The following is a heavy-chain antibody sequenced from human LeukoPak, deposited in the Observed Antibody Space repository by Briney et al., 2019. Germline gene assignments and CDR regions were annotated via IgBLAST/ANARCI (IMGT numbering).Heavy chain of an antibody. V-gene: IGHV4-59*01. D-gene: IGHD3-16*01. J-gene: IGHJ4*02. CDR3: ARGVTVWYFDY. Sequence: SETLSLTCTVSGGSISSYYWSWIRQPPGKGLEWIGYIYYIGSTNYNPSLKSRVTISVDTSKNQFSLKLSSVTAADTAVYYCARGVTVWYFDYWGQGTLVTVSS. CDR2: IYYIGST. CDR1: GGSISSYY.